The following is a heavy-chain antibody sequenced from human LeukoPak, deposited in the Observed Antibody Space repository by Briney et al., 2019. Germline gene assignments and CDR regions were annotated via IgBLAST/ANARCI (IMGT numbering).Heavy chain of an antibody. CDR1: GFSISSYA. CDR2: ISYDGSNK. Sequence: GGSLRLSCATSGFSISSYAMSWVRQAPGKGLEWVAIISYDGSNKYYADSVKGRFTISRDNSKNTLYMQMNSLRVEDTAVYYCARGNYDSSGYYYSAFDYWGQGTLVTVSS. V-gene: IGHV3-30-3*01. J-gene: IGHJ4*02. CDR3: ARGNYDSSGYYYSAFDY. D-gene: IGHD3-22*01.